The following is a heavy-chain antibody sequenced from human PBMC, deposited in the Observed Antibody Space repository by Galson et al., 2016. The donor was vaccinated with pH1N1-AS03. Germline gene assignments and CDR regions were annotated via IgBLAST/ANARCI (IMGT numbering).Heavy chain of an antibody. J-gene: IGHJ4*02. V-gene: IGHV3-9*01. CDR3: ATDFRDGYNVHSYFDF. CDR1: GVTFDDYG. Sequence: SLRLSCAASGVTFDDYGMHWVRQTPRKGLEWVSSISWDCGKIAYADSVKGRLTISRDNAEHSLYLQMDNLRPEDTALYYCATDFRDGYNVHSYFDFRGQGTLVTVAS. CDR2: ISWDCGKI. D-gene: IGHD5-24*01.